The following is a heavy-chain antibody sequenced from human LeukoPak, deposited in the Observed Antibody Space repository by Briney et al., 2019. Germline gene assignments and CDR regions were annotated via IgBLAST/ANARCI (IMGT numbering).Heavy chain of an antibody. CDR2: ISYDGAYT. V-gene: IGHV3-30*01. Sequence: PGGSLRLSCAGSGFTFSTHAMHWVRQAPGKGLEWVAVISYDGAYTYYVDSVKGRFTISRDDSKNTLFLQLNSLRVEDTAVYYCARGLGHCSSTVCYGNWFDPWGQGTLVTVSS. D-gene: IGHD2-2*01. J-gene: IGHJ5*02. CDR3: ARGLGHCSSTVCYGNWFDP. CDR1: GFTFSTHA.